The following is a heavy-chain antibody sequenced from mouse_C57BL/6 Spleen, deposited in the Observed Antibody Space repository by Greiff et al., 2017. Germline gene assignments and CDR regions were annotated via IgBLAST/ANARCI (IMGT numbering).Heavy chain of an antibody. D-gene: IGHD1-1*01. CDR2: IHPNSGST. CDR3: VISGFDGSSYFDD. CDR1: GYTFTSYW. Sequence: QVQLQQPGAELVKPGASVKLSCKASGYTFTSYWMHWVKQRPGQGLEWIGMIHPNSGSTNYNEKFKSKATLTVDKSSSTAYMQLSSLTSEDSAVYCCVISGFDGSSYFDDWGKGTTVTVSS. V-gene: IGHV1-64*01. J-gene: IGHJ2*01.